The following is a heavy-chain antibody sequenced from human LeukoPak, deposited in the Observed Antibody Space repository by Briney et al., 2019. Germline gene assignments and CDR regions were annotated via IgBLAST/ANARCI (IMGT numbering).Heavy chain of an antibody. CDR1: GGSIRSTSYY. CDR3: ARRSTVAGRGRFDP. V-gene: IGHV4-39*01. J-gene: IGHJ5*02. D-gene: IGHD6-19*01. CDR2: VHYSGST. Sequence: SETLSLTCTVSGGSIRSTSYYWGWTRQPPGKGLEWLGSVHYSGSTYDNPSLESRVTISVDTSKNQFSLKLISVTAADTAVYYCARRSTVAGRGRFDPWGQGTLVTVSS.